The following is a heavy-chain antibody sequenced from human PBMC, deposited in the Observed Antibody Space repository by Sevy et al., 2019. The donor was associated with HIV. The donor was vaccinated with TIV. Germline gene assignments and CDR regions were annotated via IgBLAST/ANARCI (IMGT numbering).Heavy chain of an antibody. CDR1: GITFSTSG. D-gene: IGHD3-9*01. Sequence: GSLRLSCVVSGITFSTSGMHWVRQAPGKGLEWVAVISYHGRDKFYADSVKGRSTISRDNSKNILYLQMVSLRAEDTAVYYCAKDFTGYNGMDVWGQGTMVTVSS. CDR2: ISYHGRDK. CDR3: AKDFTGYNGMDV. V-gene: IGHV3-30*18. J-gene: IGHJ6*02.